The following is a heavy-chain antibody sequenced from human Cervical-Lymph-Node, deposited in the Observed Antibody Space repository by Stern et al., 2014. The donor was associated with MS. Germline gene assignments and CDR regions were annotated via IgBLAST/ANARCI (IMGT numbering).Heavy chain of an antibody. V-gene: IGHV4-34*01. CDR2: INHSGKT. Sequence: QVQLQQWGAGLLRPSETLSLTCAVHGASFTDNYWSWIRQTPGKGLEWIGEINHSGKTHHNPSLMSRVTLSVNTSKNKFSLKLNSGTAADTAVYYCARERKVERSARVFVSFDVWGQGTLLTVSS. CDR1: GASFTDNY. D-gene: IGHD1-1*01. CDR3: ARERKVERSARVFVSFDV. J-gene: IGHJ3*01.